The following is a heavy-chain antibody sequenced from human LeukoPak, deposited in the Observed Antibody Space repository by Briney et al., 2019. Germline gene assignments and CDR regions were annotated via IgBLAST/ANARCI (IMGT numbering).Heavy chain of an antibody. J-gene: IGHJ3*02. CDR3: AKLRSGTTGNVEI. Sequence: LGGSLRLSCAASGFTSSSYAMSWVRQAPGKGLEWVSAISGSGGNTYYADSVKGRFTISRDNSKNTLYLQMNSLRAEDSAAYYCAKLRSGTTGNVEIWGQGTMVTVSS. D-gene: IGHD1-26*01. V-gene: IGHV3-23*01. CDR1: GFTSSSYA. CDR2: ISGSGGNT.